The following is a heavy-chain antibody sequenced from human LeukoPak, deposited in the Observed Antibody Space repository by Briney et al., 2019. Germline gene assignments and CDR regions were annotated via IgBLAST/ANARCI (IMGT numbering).Heavy chain of an antibody. CDR3: ARGPCSGGSGRHYFDY. V-gene: IGHV3-48*01. D-gene: IGHD2-15*01. CDR1: GLASSSYT. CDR2: ISSSSSAI. Sequence: PGGSLRLSCAASGLASSSYTRHWARQAPGKGLEWVSYISSSSSAIYYADSVKGRFTISRDNATRSLYLQMNSLRAEDTAVYYCARGPCSGGSGRHYFDYWGQGTLVTVSS. J-gene: IGHJ4*02.